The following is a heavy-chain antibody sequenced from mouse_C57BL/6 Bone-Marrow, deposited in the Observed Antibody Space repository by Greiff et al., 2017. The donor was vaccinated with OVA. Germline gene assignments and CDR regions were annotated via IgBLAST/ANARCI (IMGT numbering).Heavy chain of an antibody. J-gene: IGHJ2*01. CDR1: GYTFTDYY. D-gene: IGHD3-3*01. Sequence: SGPVLVKPGASVKMSCKASGYTFTDYYMNWVKQSHGKSLEWIGVINPYNGGTSYNQKFKGKATLTVDKSSSTAYMELNSLTSEDSAVYYCARSRAPDYWGQGTTLTVSS. CDR3: ARSRAPDY. CDR2: INPYNGGT. V-gene: IGHV1-19*01.